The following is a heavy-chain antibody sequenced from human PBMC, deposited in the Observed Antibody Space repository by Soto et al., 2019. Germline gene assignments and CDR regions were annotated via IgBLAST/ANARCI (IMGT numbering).Heavy chain of an antibody. CDR2: INHSGST. D-gene: IGHD2-2*01. V-gene: IGHV4-34*01. CDR3: ARGNRDIVVVRAATSFDY. CDR1: GGSFSGYY. J-gene: IGHJ4*02. Sequence: SETLSLTCAVYGGSFSGYYWSWIRQPPGKGLEWIGEINHSGSTNYNPSLKSRVTISVDTSKNQFSLKLSSVTAADTAVYYCARGNRDIVVVRAATSFDYWGQGTLVTVSS.